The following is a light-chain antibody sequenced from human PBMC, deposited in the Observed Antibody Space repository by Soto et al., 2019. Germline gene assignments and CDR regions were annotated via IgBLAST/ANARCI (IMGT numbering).Light chain of an antibody. CDR2: DVS. V-gene: IGKV1-5*01. J-gene: IGKJ1*01. CDR1: QSISNW. Sequence: DIQMTQSPSTLSASVGDRVTITCRASQSISNWLAWYQQKPGKAPKLLIYDVSRLESGVPSRFSGIGSGTEFIITISSLQPDDFATYYCQQYNSYPWTFGQGTKVEIK. CDR3: QQYNSYPWT.